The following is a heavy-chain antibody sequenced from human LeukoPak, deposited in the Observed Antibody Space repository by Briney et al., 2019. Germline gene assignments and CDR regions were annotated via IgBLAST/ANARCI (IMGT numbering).Heavy chain of an antibody. Sequence: SVKVSCKSSGYTFSSFGITWVRQAPGQGLEWMGWVSAYNGNTNYAQRFQGRVTMTTDTSTNTAYMELRSLRSDDTAMYYCARVVTLVRGAPDYWGQGTLVTVSS. CDR3: ARVVTLVRGAPDY. D-gene: IGHD3-10*01. CDR1: GYTFSSFG. V-gene: IGHV1-18*01. J-gene: IGHJ4*02. CDR2: VSAYNGNT.